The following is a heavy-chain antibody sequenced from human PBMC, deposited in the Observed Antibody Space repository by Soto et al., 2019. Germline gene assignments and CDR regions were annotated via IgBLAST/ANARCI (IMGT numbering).Heavy chain of an antibody. J-gene: IGHJ4*02. V-gene: IGHV3-11*06. D-gene: IGHD2-21*01. CDR2: VSSSSSYT. CDR1: GFIFSDYY. CDR3: ARAGIASCSEYFFDH. Sequence: QVQLVESGGGLVKPGGSLRLSCAASGFIFSDYYMTWIRQAPGKGLEWIAYVSSSSSYTNYADSVKGRFTISRDNAKNSLSLQMNSLRAEYTAVYYCARAGIASCSEYFFDHWGQGTLVTVSS.